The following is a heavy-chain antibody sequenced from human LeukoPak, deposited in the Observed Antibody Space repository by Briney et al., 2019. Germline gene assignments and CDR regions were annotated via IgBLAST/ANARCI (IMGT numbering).Heavy chain of an antibody. J-gene: IGHJ4*02. CDR2: INPSGGST. CDR3: ARGGYSYGYDY. Sequence: WMGIINPSGGSTSYAQKFQGRVTMTRDTSTSTVYMELSSLRSEDTAVYYCARGGYSYGYDYWGQGTLVTVSS. D-gene: IGHD5-18*01. V-gene: IGHV1-46*01.